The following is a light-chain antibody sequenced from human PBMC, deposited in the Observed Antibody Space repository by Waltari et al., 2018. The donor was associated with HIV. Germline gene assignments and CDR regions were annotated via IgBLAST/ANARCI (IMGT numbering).Light chain of an antibody. CDR1: QSINRD. J-gene: IGKJ2*01. CDR2: GAS. Sequence: EIVLTQSPATLSVSPGERVTLSCRASQSINRDLAWYQRKPGQSPRLLIYGASTRATGIPAMFRFSGAGSEITLTISILQSEDFAFAVYQHQYAWPPSYTFGQGTKLEIK. CDR3: QHQYAWPPSYT. V-gene: IGKV3-15*01.